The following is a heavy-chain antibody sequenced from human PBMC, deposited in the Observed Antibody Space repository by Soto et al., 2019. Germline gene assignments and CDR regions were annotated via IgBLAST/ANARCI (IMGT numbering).Heavy chain of an antibody. CDR1: GFTFSSYS. V-gene: IGHV3-21*01. CDR3: ARGALRGYSGYDHDAFDI. D-gene: IGHD5-12*01. CDR2: ISSSSSYI. J-gene: IGHJ3*02. Sequence: GGSLRLSCAASGFTFSSYSMNWVRQAPGKGLEWVSSISSSSSYIYYADSVKGRFTISRDNAKNSLYLQMNSLRAEDTAVYYCARGALRGYSGYDHDAFDIWGQGTMVTVPS.